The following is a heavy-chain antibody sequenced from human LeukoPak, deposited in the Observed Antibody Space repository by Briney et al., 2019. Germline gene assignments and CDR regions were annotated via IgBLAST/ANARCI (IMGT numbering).Heavy chain of an antibody. J-gene: IGHJ6*02. CDR1: GASIKTFY. CDR2: ISPSGST. D-gene: IGHD3-22*01. CDR3: ARVASSVEDV. V-gene: IGHV4-4*07. Sequence: PSETLPLTCTVSGASIKTFYWSWIRQPPGKGLEWIGRISPSGSTNYNPSLKSRVTVSLDSSKNQFSLNLRSVTAADTAVYCCARVASSVEDVWGQGTTVTVSS.